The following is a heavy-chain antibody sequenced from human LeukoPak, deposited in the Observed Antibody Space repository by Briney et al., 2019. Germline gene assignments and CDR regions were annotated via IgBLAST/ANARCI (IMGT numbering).Heavy chain of an antibody. V-gene: IGHV4-59*12. CDR1: GGSISSYY. Sequence: SETLSLTCTVSGGSISSYYWSWIRQPPGKGLEWIGYIYYSGSTNYNPSLKSRVTISVDTSKNQFSLKLSSVTAADTAVYYCASSGGYSYGDYWGQGTLVTVSS. CDR2: IYYSGST. CDR3: ASSGGYSYGDY. D-gene: IGHD5-18*01. J-gene: IGHJ4*02.